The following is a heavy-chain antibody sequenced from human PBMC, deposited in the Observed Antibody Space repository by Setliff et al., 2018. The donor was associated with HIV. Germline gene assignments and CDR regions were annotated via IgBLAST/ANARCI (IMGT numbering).Heavy chain of an antibody. CDR3: ARGLGVRGRGDVFDI. J-gene: IGHJ3*02. CDR2: IYPGDSDS. Sequence: PGESLKISCQGSGYTFANYWIGWVRQMPGKGLEWMGIIYPGDSDSRDSPSFQGQVIISADKSLSTAYLQWSSLEASDTAIYYCARGLGVRGRGDVFDIWGQGTVVTVSS. V-gene: IGHV5-51*01. CDR1: GYTFANYW. D-gene: IGHD3-16*01.